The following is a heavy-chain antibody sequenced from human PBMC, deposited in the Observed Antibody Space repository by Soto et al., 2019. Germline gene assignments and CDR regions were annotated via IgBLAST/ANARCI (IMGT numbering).Heavy chain of an antibody. D-gene: IGHD6-13*01. CDR3: ARGYSSSWYNLYFQH. V-gene: IGHV3-13*01. CDR2: IGTAGDT. Sequence: GGSLRLSCAASGFTFSSYDMHWVRQATGKGLEWVSAIGTAGDTYYPGSVKGRFTISRENAKNSLYLQMNSLRAEDTAVYYCARGYSSSWYNLYFQHWGQGTLVTVSS. J-gene: IGHJ1*01. CDR1: GFTFSSYD.